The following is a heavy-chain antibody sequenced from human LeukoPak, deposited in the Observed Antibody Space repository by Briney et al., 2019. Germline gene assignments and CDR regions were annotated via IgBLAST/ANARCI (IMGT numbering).Heavy chain of an antibody. CDR2: ISSSSSYI. V-gene: IGHV3-21*01. D-gene: IGHD3-10*01. J-gene: IGHJ5*02. CDR3: ARDYYGSGSHNWFDP. Sequence: GGSLRLSCAASGFTVSSYSMNWVRQAPGKGLEWVSSISSSSSYIYYADSVKGRFTISRDNAKNSLYLQINSLRAEDTAVYYCARDYYGSGSHNWFDPWGQGTLVTVSS. CDR1: GFTVSSYS.